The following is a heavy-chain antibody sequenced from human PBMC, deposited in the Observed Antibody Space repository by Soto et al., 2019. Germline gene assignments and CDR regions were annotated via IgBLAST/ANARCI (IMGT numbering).Heavy chain of an antibody. J-gene: IGHJ6*02. CDR1: GFTFRSHA. CDR2: ISYDGSNK. V-gene: IGHV3-30-3*01. CDR3: ERAIYRSGWSYYYYYGMEV. Sequence: PGWSLRLFCAASGFTFRSHAMHWVRQAPGKGLEWVAVISYDGSNKYYADSVKGRFTISRDNSKNTLSLQMNSLRAEDTAVYYCERAIYRSGWSYYYYYGMEVWGQGTTVTVS. D-gene: IGHD6-13*01.